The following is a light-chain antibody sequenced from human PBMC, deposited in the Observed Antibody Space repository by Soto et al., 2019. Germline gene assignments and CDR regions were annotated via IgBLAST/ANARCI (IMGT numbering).Light chain of an antibody. CDR3: CSYAGSSDGV. CDR1: SSDVGSYNL. CDR2: EGS. V-gene: IGLV2-23*01. Sequence: QSALTQPASVSGSTGQSITISCTGTSSDVGSYNLVSWYQQHPGKAPKLMIYEGSKRLSGVSNRFSGSKSGNTASLTISGLQAEDEADYYCCSYAGSSDGVFGGGTKLTVL. J-gene: IGLJ3*02.